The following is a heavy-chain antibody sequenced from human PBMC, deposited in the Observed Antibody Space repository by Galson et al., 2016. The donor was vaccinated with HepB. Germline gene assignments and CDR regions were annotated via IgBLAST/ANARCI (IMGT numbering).Heavy chain of an antibody. CDR2: IYPDDSDA. CDR1: GYRFTSYW. CDR3: DFSGLDV. D-gene: IGHD4-17*01. J-gene: IGHJ6*02. Sequence: QSGAEVKKPGESLKISCKGSGYRFTSYWIAWVRQMPGKGLEWMGTIYPDDSDARYRPSLQGQVTLSADKSINTAADTAVYYCARGGWTEYGDFSGLDVGGQGTTVTVSS. V-gene: IGHV5-51*01.